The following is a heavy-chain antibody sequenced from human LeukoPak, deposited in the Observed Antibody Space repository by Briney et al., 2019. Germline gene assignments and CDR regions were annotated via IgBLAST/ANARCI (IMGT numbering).Heavy chain of an antibody. V-gene: IGHV3-30*04. Sequence: GRSLRLSCEASGFIFSSYVIHWVRQAPGKGLEWVAVMSPDGSIKLYTDSVKGRFTISRDNLKNTLYLQMDSLKTEDTAVYYCARDPIAGGPDYFDYWGQGTLVTVSS. CDR3: ARDPIAGGPDYFDY. CDR1: GFIFSSYV. CDR2: MSPDGSIK. D-gene: IGHD2-8*02. J-gene: IGHJ4*02.